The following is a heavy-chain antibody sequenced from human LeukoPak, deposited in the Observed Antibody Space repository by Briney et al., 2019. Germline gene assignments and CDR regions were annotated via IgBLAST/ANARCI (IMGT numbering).Heavy chain of an antibody. D-gene: IGHD4-17*01. CDR3: ARITVTTPRAWFDP. V-gene: IGHV2-70*11. CDR2: IDWDDDK. Sequence: GPTLVNPTQTLTLTCTFSGFSLSTSGMCVSWIRQPPGKALEWLSRIDWDDDKYYSTSLKTRLTISKGTSKNQVVLTMTNMDPVDTATYYCARITVTTPRAWFDPWGQGTLVTVSS. J-gene: IGHJ5*02. CDR1: GFSLSTSGMC.